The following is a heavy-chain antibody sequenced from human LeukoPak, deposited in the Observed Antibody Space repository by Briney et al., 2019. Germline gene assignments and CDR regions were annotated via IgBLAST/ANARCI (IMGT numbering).Heavy chain of an antibody. V-gene: IGHV2-5*02. D-gene: IGHD6-13*01. CDR1: GFSLSTSGVG. J-gene: IGHJ5*02. CDR3: AHREIAAAGTYNWFDP. Sequence: SGPTLVKPTQTLTLTCTFSGFSLSTSGVGVGWIRQPPGKALEWLAFIYWDDDKRYSPSLKNRLTITKDTSKNQVVLTMTNMDPVDTATYYCAHREIAAAGTYNWFDPWGQGTLVTVSS. CDR2: IYWDDDK.